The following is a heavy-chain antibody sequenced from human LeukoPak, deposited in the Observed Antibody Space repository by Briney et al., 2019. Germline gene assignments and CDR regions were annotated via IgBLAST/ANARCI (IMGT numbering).Heavy chain of an antibody. V-gene: IGHV4-34*01. CDR1: GGSFSGYY. Sequence: SETLSLTCAVYGGSFSGYYWSRIRQPPGKGLEWIGEINHSGSTNYNPSLKSRVTISVDTSKNQFSLKLSSVTAADTAVYYCARGRITMIVVVRGSCFDYWGQGTLVTVSS. J-gene: IGHJ4*02. CDR2: INHSGST. CDR3: ARGRITMIVVVRGSCFDY. D-gene: IGHD3-22*01.